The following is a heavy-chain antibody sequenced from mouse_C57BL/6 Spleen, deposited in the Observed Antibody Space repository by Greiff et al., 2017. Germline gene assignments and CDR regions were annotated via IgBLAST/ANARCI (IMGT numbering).Heavy chain of an antibody. D-gene: IGHD1-1*01. CDR3: TRGSSYVGYFDV. CDR2: VRNKANNHAT. CDR1: GFTFSDAW. J-gene: IGHJ1*03. V-gene: IGHV6-6*01. Sequence: EVKLVESGGGLVQPGGSMKLSCAASGFTFSDAWMDWVRQSPEKGLEWVAEVRNKANNHATYYAVSVKGRFTISRDDSKSSVYLQMNSVRAEDTGIYYCTRGSSYVGYFDVWGTGTTVTVSS.